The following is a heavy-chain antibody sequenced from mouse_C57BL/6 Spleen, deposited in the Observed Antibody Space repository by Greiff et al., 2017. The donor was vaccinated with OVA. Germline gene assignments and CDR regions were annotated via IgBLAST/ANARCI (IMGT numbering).Heavy chain of an antibody. CDR2: IWSGGST. CDR1: GFSLTSYG. V-gene: IGHV2-2*01. CDR3: ARKGDGSSYSAWFAY. D-gene: IGHD1-1*01. J-gene: IGHJ3*01. Sequence: VKLMESGPGLVQPSQSLSITCTVSGFSLTSYGVHWVRQSPGKGLEWLGVIWSGGSTDYNAAFISRLSISKDNSKSQVFFKMNSLQADDTAIYYCARKGDGSSYSAWFAYWGQGTLVTVSA.